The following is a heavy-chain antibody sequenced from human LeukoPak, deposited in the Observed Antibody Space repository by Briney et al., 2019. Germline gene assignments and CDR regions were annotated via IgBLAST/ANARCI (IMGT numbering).Heavy chain of an antibody. J-gene: IGHJ3*02. CDR2: IYYTGST. CDR3: ARLDYGDYADAFDI. CDR1: GGSIGSYY. V-gene: IGHV4-59*08. Sequence: SETLSLTCTVSGGSIGSYYWSWIRQPPGKGLEWIGYIYYTGSTSYNPSLKSRVTISLDTSKNQFSLKLSSLTAADTAVYYCARLDYGDYADAFDIWGQGTMVTVSS. D-gene: IGHD4-17*01.